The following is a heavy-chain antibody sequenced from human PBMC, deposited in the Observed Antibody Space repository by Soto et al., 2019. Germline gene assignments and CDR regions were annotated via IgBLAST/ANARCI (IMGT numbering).Heavy chain of an antibody. D-gene: IGHD5-12*01. CDR3: AKDLYSGYDFRLYFQH. Sequence: GGSLRLSCAASGFTFDDYAMHWVRQAPGKGLEWVSGISWNSGSIGYADSVKGRFTISRDNAKNSLYLQMNSLRAEDTALYYCAKDLYSGYDFRLYFQHWGQGTLVTVSS. CDR1: GFTFDDYA. J-gene: IGHJ1*01. CDR2: ISWNSGSI. V-gene: IGHV3-9*01.